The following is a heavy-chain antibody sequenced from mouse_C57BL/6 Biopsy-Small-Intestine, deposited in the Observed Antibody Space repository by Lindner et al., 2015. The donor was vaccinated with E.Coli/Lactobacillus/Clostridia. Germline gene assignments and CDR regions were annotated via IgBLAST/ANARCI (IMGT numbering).Heavy chain of an antibody. CDR2: ISPNNGIS. Sequence: VQLQESGPALVRPGASVMISCKTSGYSSTGYYIHRVKQSHGNILDWFGYISPNNGISSYNQRFKGKATLTVDKSPSTAYMELRSLTSEDSAVYYCARSEGSSGFFDYWGQGTTLTVSS. D-gene: IGHD3-2*02. CDR1: GYSSTGYY. V-gene: IGHV1-31*01. J-gene: IGHJ2*01. CDR3: ARSEGSSGFFDY.